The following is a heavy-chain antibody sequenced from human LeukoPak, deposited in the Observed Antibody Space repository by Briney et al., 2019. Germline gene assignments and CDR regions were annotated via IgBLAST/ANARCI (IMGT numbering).Heavy chain of an antibody. Sequence: ASVKVSCKASGYTFTSYGISWVRQAPGQGLEWMGWISAYNGNTNYAQKLQGRVTMATDTSTSTAYMELRSLRSDDTAVYYCAREFTPTPPGYCSGGSCYESKTNYYYYGMDAWGQGTTVTVSS. J-gene: IGHJ6*02. D-gene: IGHD2-15*01. CDR2: ISAYNGNT. CDR3: AREFTPTPPGYCSGGSCYESKTNYYYYGMDA. V-gene: IGHV1-18*01. CDR1: GYTFTSYG.